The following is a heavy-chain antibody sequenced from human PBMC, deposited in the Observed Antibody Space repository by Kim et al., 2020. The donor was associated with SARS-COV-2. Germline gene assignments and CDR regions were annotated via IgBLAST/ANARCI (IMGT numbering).Heavy chain of an antibody. CDR3: AKDQGSSRGPFQH. J-gene: IGHJ1*01. Sequence: AAAVKGRFTISRDNATNTLYLQMNSLRAEDTAVYYCAKDQGSSRGPFQHWGQGTLVTVSS. V-gene: IGHV3-23*01. D-gene: IGHD6-13*01.